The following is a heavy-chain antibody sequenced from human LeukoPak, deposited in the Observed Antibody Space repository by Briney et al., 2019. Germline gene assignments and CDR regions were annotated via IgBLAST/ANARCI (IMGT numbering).Heavy chain of an antibody. CDR1: GGSISSYY. Sequence: SETLSLTCTVSGGSISSYYWSWIRQPPGKGLEWIGYIYYSGSTNYNPSLKSRVTISVDTSKNQFSLKLSSVTAADTAVYYCARGSTVTLFRYWGQGTRVTVSS. V-gene: IGHV4-59*01. D-gene: IGHD4-17*01. CDR3: ARGSTVTLFRY. J-gene: IGHJ4*02. CDR2: IYYSGST.